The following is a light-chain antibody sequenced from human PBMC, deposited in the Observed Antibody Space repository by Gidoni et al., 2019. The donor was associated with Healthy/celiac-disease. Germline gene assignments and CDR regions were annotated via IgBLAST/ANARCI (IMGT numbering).Light chain of an antibody. CDR3: QQYGSSPWT. V-gene: IGKV3-20*01. Sequence: EIVLTQSPGTLSLSPGERATLSCRASQSVSSSYLAWYQQKPGQAPRLLIYGASGRATGIPDRCSGSGSGTDFTLTISRLEPEDLAVYYCQQYGSSPWTFGQGTKVEIK. J-gene: IGKJ1*01. CDR2: GAS. CDR1: QSVSSSY.